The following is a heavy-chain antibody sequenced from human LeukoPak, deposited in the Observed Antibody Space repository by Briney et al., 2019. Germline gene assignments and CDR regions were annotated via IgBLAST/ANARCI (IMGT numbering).Heavy chain of an antibody. D-gene: IGHD2-2*01. CDR3: ANLGYCSSTSCAEGNY. CDR2: IYYSGST. V-gene: IGHV4-59*08. Sequence: MASETLSLACTVSGGSISSYYWSWIRQPPGKGLEWIGYIYYSGSTNYNPSLKSRVTISVDTSKNQFSLKLSSVTAADTAVYYCANLGYCSSTSCAEGNYWGQGTLVTVSS. CDR1: GGSISSYY. J-gene: IGHJ4*02.